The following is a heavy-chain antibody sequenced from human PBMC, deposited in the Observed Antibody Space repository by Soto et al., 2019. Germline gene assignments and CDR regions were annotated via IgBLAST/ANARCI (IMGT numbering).Heavy chain of an antibody. CDR2: IYSGGST. D-gene: IGHD3-10*01. V-gene: IGHV3-53*01. Sequence: GGSLRLSCAASGFTVSSNYMSWVRQAPGKGLEWVSVIYSGGSTYYADSVKGRFTISRDNSKNTLYLQMNSLRAEDTAVYYCAKDFSLLWFGSHWGPGTLVTGSS. J-gene: IGHJ4*02. CDR1: GFTVSSNY. CDR3: AKDFSLLWFGSH.